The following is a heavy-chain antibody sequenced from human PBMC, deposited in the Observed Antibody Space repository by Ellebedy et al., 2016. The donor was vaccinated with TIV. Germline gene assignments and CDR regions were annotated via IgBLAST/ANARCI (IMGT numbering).Heavy chain of an antibody. CDR2: ISSSSSYI. J-gene: IGHJ4*02. CDR3: ARESFLEWLFG. Sequence: GESLKISXAASGFTFSSYSMNWVRQAPGKGLEWVSSISSSSSYIYYADSVKGRFTISRDNAKNSLYLQMNSLRAEDTAVYYCARESFLEWLFGWGQGTLVTVSS. D-gene: IGHD3-3*01. V-gene: IGHV3-21*01. CDR1: GFTFSSYS.